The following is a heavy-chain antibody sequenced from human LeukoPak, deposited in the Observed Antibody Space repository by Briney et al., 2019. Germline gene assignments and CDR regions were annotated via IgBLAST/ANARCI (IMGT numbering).Heavy chain of an antibody. V-gene: IGHV3-74*01. D-gene: IGHD1-1*01. CDR2: INSDGINT. CDR1: GFTFSNYW. J-gene: IGHJ4*02. Sequence: HPGGSLRLSCAASGFTFSNYWMHWVRQAPGKGLAWVSRINSDGINTSYADSVKGRFTISRDNAKNTLNLQMNSLRAEDTAVYYCARGGTTFEHWGQGTLVTVSS. CDR3: ARGGTTFEH.